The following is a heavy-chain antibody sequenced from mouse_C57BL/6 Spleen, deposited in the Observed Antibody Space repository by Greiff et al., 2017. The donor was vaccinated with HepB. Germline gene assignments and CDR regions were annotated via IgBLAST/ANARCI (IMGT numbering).Heavy chain of an antibody. CDR1: GYTFTSYW. J-gene: IGHJ2*01. CDR2: IYPSDSET. D-gene: IGHD1-1*01. V-gene: IGHV1-61*01. Sequence: QVQLQQPGAELVRPGSSVKLSCKASGYTFTSYWMDWVKQRPGQGLEWIGNIYPSDSETHYNQKFKDKATLTVDKSSSTAYMQRSSLTSEDSAVYYCARELGLYYYGSSFDYWGQGTTLTVSS. CDR3: ARELGLYYYGSSFDY.